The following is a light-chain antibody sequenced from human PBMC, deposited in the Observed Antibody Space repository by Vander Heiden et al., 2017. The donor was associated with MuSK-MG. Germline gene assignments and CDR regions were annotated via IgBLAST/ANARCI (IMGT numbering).Light chain of an antibody. CDR1: QRISRY. J-gene: IGKJ5*01. CDR3: QQTYSTTPIT. CDR2: EAS. Sequence: DIQLTQSPSSLSASVGDRVIITCRASQRISRYLNWYQQKPGKAPKLLIYEASSLQSGLPSRIGGSGLGTDFTLTITNLQPDDFATYYCQQTYSTTPITFGQGTRMEIK. V-gene: IGKV1-39*01.